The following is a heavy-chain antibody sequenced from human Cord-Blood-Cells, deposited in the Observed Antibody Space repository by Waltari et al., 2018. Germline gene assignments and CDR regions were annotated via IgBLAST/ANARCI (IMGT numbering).Heavy chain of an antibody. V-gene: IGHV1-2*02. CDR2: INPNRGGT. J-gene: IGHJ4*02. Sequence: QVQLVQSGAEVKKPGASVKVSCKASGYTFTGYYMHWVRQAPGQGLEWMGWINPNRGGTNYAQTFQGRVTMTRDTSISTAYMELSRLRSDDTAVYYCARDQINWGSGGDYWGQGTLVTVSS. D-gene: IGHD7-27*01. CDR3: ARDQINWGSGGDY. CDR1: GYTFTGYY.